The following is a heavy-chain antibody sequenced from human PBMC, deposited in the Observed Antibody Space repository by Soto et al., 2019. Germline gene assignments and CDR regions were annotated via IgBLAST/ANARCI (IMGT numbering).Heavy chain of an antibody. D-gene: IGHD3-22*01. Sequence: ASETLSHPCTVSGGSCSPNYWSWIRQPPGKGLAWIGEIYHSGSTNYNPSLKSRVTISVDKSKNQFSLKLSSVTAADTAMYYCARVGGYYYDSSGYDPAEYFQHWGQGTLVTVSS. CDR3: ARVGGYYYDSSGYDPAEYFQH. CDR1: GGSCSPNY. V-gene: IGHV4-34*01. CDR2: IYHSGST. J-gene: IGHJ1*01.